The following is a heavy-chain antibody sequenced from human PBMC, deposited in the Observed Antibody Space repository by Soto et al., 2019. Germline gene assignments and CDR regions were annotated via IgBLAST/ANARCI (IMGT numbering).Heavy chain of an antibody. CDR2: ISYDGSNK. D-gene: IGHD3-3*01. CDR3: AKVRTIFGEETYYFDY. CDR1: GLTFSSYG. V-gene: IGHV3-30*18. Sequence: PGGSLRLSCAASGLTFSSYGMHWVRQAPGKGLEWVAVISYDGSNKYYADSVKGRFTISRDNSKNTLYLQMNSLRAEDTAVYYCAKVRTIFGEETYYFDYWGQGTLVTVSS. J-gene: IGHJ4*02.